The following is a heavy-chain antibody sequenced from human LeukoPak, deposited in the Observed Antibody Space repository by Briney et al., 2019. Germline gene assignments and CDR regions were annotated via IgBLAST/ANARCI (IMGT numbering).Heavy chain of an antibody. CDR2: ISYDGSNK. V-gene: IGHV3-30*18. J-gene: IGHJ4*02. Sequence: PGRSLRLSCAASGFTFSSYGMHWVRQAPGKGLEWVAVISYDGSNKYYADSVKGRFTISRDNSKNTLYLQMNSLRAEDTAVYYCAKTPIVVVINYYFDYWGQGTLVTVSS. CDR1: GFTFSSYG. CDR3: AKTPIVVVINYYFDY. D-gene: IGHD3-22*01.